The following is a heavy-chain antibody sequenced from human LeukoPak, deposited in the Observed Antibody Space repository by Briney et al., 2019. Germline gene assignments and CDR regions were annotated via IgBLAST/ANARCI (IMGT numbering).Heavy chain of an antibody. CDR3: ARVADGEPPDY. Sequence: ASVKVSCKASGYTFTSYDINWVRQATGQGLEWMGWMNPNSGNTGYAQKFQGRVTITRNTSISTAYMELSRLRSEDTAVYYCARVADGEPPDYWGQGTLVTVSS. J-gene: IGHJ4*02. CDR2: MNPNSGNT. V-gene: IGHV1-8*03. D-gene: IGHD3-10*01. CDR1: GYTFTSYD.